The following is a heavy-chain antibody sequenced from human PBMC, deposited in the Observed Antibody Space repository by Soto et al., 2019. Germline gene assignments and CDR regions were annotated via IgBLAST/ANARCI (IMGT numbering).Heavy chain of an antibody. V-gene: IGHV3-21*01. CDR1: GFTFSSYS. Sequence: VQLVESGGGVVQPGRSLRLSCAASGFTFSSYSMNWVRQAPGKGLEWVSSISSSSSYIYYADSVKGRFTISRDNAKNSLYLQMNSLRAEDTAVYYCASPGIAVAGEGYYYYYGMDVWGQGTTVTVSS. CDR2: ISSSSSYI. J-gene: IGHJ6*02. CDR3: ASPGIAVAGEGYYYYYGMDV. D-gene: IGHD6-19*01.